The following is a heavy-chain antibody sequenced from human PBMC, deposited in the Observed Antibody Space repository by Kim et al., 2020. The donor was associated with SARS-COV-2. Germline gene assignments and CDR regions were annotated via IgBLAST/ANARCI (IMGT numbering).Heavy chain of an antibody. J-gene: IGHJ4*02. CDR1: GYSFTSYW. V-gene: IGHV5-10-1*01. Sequence: GESLKISCKGSGYSFTSYWISWVRQMPGKGLEWMGRIDPSDSYTNYSPSFQGHVTISADKSISTAYLQWSSLKASDTAMYYCARHWGGSFSSSWYLFDYWGQGTLVTVSS. CDR3: ARHWGGSFSSSWYLFDY. CDR2: IDPSDSYT. D-gene: IGHD6-13*01.